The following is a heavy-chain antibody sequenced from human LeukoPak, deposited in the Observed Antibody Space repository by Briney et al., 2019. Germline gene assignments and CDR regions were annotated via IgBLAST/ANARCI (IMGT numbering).Heavy chain of an antibody. V-gene: IGHV4-59*08. CDR2: TSDSGSS. J-gene: IGHJ4*02. CDR3: ARRATSSGWYGLS. CDR1: AGSISAYY. D-gene: IGHD6-19*01. Sequence: SETLSLTCTVSAGSISAYYWTWIRQPPGKGLEWIGYTSDSGSSNYKSSLKSRVSMSVDTSKRQFSLTLTSVTAADTAVYYCARRATSSGWYGLSWGQGTLVTVSS.